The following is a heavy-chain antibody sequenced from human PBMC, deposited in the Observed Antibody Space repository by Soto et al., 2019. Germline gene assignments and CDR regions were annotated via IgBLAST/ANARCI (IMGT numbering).Heavy chain of an antibody. V-gene: IGHV3-53*01. Sequence: PGGSLRLSCAASGFTVSSNYMSWVRQAPGKGLEWVSVIYSGGSTYYADSVKGRFTISRDNSKNTLYLQMNSLRAEDTAVYYCASWGDYGDSDPSIWGQGTMVTVSS. J-gene: IGHJ3*02. CDR1: GFTVSSNY. D-gene: IGHD4-17*01. CDR2: IYSGGST. CDR3: ASWGDYGDSDPSI.